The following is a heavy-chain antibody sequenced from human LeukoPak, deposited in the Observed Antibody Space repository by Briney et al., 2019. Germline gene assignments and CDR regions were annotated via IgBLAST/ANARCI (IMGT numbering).Heavy chain of an antibody. Sequence: PSETLSLTCTVSGGSISSYYWSWIRQPPGEGLEWIGYIYYSGSTNYNPSLKSRVTISVDTSKNQFSLKLSSVTAADTAVYYCARTPGSDAFDIWGQGTMVTVSS. J-gene: IGHJ3*02. CDR1: GGSISSYY. D-gene: IGHD1-14*01. CDR3: ARTPGSDAFDI. V-gene: IGHV4-59*01. CDR2: IYYSGST.